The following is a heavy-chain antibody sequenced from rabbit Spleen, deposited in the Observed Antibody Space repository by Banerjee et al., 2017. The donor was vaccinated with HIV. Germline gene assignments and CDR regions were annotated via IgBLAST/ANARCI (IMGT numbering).Heavy chain of an antibody. CDR3: ARDMGGSGGYNM. CDR1: GFSFSSNYW. V-gene: IGHV1S40*01. D-gene: IGHD1-1*01. Sequence: QSLEESGGDLVKPGASLTLTCTASGFSFSSNYWMCWVRQAPGKGLEWAACIWSGSSYIYCASWAKGRFTISETSSTTVTLQMTSLTVADTSTYFCARDMGGSGGYNMWGPGTLVTVS. J-gene: IGHJ4*01. CDR2: IWSGSSYI.